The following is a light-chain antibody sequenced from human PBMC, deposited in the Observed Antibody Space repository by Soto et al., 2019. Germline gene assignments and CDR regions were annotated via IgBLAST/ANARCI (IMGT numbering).Light chain of an antibody. Sequence: DIQMTQSPFALSASVGDRVTITCRASQSISDSLAWYQQTPGKPPKELIYKASILQDEVPSRFTGSGSGTEFTLTISDLQPEDSATYYCQQYKSYVWTFGQGTRV. CDR2: KAS. V-gene: IGKV1-5*03. J-gene: IGKJ1*01. CDR1: QSISDS. CDR3: QQYKSYVWT.